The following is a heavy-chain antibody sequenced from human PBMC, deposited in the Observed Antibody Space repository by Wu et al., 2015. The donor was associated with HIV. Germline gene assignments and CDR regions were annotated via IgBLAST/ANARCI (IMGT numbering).Heavy chain of an antibody. CDR3: TRDELFRVDDAFDM. CDR2: ISGYNYNT. Sequence: QVQLVQSGAEVKKPGASVKVSCKTSGYVFTNNGISWVRQAPGQGLEWMGWISGYNYNTNYARKFQGRVTLTTDTSTRTAYMELRSLRSDDTAVYYCTRDELFRVDDAFDMWGQGTLVTVSS. CDR1: GYVFTNNG. V-gene: IGHV1-18*01. J-gene: IGHJ3*02. D-gene: IGHD3-10*01.